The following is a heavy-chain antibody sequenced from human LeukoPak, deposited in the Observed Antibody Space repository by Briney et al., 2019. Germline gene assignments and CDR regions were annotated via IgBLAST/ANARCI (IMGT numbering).Heavy chain of an antibody. Sequence: GGSLRLFCAASGLPFSSYAMSWVRQATGGALEWLSAISGSADNTYSPDTVKGLFTISRDNSKNTLYLQMNRLRAEDTAVYYCATLVFDSSGYSYFDYWGREPLVTVPS. CDR3: ATLVFDSSGYSYFDY. CDR2: ISGSADNT. V-gene: IGHV3-23*01. D-gene: IGHD3-22*01. CDR1: GLPFSSYA. J-gene: IGHJ4*02.